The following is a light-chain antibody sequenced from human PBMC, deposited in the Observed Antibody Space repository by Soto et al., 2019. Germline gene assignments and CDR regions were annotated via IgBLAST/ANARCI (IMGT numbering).Light chain of an antibody. CDR3: QHYNSYSET. Sequence: DIQMTQSPSTLSGSVGDRVTITCRASQTISSWLAWYQQKPGKAPKLLIYKASTIKSGVPSRFSGSGSGTEFTLTIRILQPYDFATYHHQHYNSYSETFGQGTKVDLK. J-gene: IGKJ1*01. V-gene: IGKV1-5*03. CDR2: KAS. CDR1: QTISSW.